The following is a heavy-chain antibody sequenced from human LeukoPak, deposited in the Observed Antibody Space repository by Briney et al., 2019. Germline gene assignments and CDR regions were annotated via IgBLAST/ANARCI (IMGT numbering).Heavy chain of an antibody. J-gene: IGHJ4*02. CDR2: INHSGST. D-gene: IGHD5-18*01. Sequence: SETLSLTCAVYGGSFSGYYWSWIRQPPGKGLEWIGEINHSGSTNYNPSLKSRVTISVDTSKNQFSLKLSSVTAADTAVYYCARVLRAASWRSYDYWGQGSLVAVSS. CDR3: ARVLRAASWRSYDY. V-gene: IGHV4-34*01. CDR1: GGSFSGYY.